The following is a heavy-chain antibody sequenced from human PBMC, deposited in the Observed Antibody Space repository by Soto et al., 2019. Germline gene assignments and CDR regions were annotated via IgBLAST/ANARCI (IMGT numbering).Heavy chain of an antibody. J-gene: IGHJ4*01. D-gene: IGHD1-1*01. CDR1: AFSLSTSGVG. Sequence: GSGPTLVNPIQTLTLTCTFSAFSLSTSGVGVGWIRQPPGKALEWLALIYWNDDKRYSPSLKSRLTITKDTSKNQVVLTMTNMDPVDTATYYCAHSQLERXYFDXXXXGTLVTVSS. CDR3: AHSQLERXYFDX. V-gene: IGHV2-5*01. CDR2: IYWNDDK.